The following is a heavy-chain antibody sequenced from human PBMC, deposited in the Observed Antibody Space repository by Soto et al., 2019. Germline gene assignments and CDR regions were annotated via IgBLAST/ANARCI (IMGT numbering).Heavy chain of an antibody. CDR2: IYYSGST. V-gene: IGHV4-59*01. Sequence: QVQLQESGPGLVKPSETLSLTCTVSGGSIRSFWWRWIRQPPGKGLEWIGYIYYSGSTYYNPSFKSRVTISGDTSKNQVSLKLSSVTAADTAVYYCSRPKWDAFDIWGQGTMVTVSS. J-gene: IGHJ3*02. CDR3: SRPKWDAFDI. D-gene: IGHD1-26*01. CDR1: GGSIRSFW.